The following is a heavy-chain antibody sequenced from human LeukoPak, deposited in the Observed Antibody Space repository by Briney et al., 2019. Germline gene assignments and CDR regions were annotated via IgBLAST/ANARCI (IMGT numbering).Heavy chain of an antibody. V-gene: IGHV4-59*01. Sequence: SETLSLTCTVSSGSISNYYWSWIRQPPGEGLDWIGYIYYSGRTNYNPSLKSRVTISLDTSKNQFSLKLSPVTAADTALYYCARGYSGYDPFDYWGQGTLVTVSS. CDR3: ARGYSGYDPFDY. CDR2: IYYSGRT. CDR1: SGSISNYY. D-gene: IGHD5-12*01. J-gene: IGHJ4*02.